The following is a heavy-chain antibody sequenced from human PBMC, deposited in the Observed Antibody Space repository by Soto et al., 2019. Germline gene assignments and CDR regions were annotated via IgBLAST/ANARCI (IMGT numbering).Heavy chain of an antibody. V-gene: IGHV3-23*01. CDR2: ISGSGGST. CDR3: ARGLIAARRWSSFWDYYYIDV. Sequence: GGSLRLSCAASGFTFSSYAMSWVRQAPGKGLEWVSAISGSGGSTYYADSVKGRFTISRDNSKNTLYLQMNSLRAEETVVYYCARGLIAARRWSSFWDYYYIDVWGKGTTVTVSS. CDR1: GFTFSSYA. J-gene: IGHJ6*03. D-gene: IGHD6-6*01.